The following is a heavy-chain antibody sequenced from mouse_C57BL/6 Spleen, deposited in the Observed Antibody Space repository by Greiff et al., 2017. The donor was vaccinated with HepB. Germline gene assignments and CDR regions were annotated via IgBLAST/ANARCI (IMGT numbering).Heavy chain of an antibody. D-gene: IGHD1-1*01. J-gene: IGHJ4*01. Sequence: EVQLVESGGGLVQPGGSLSLSCAASGFTFTDYYMSWVRQPPGKALEWLGFIRNKANGYTTEYSASVKGRFTISRDNSQSILYLQMNALRAEDSATYYCARCPRGYGSSGGYAMDYWGQGTSVTVSS. CDR1: GFTFTDYY. CDR3: ARCPRGYGSSGGYAMDY. CDR2: IRNKANGYTT. V-gene: IGHV7-3*01.